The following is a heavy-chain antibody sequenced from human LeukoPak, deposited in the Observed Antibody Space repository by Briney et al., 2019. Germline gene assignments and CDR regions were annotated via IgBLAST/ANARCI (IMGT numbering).Heavy chain of an antibody. V-gene: IGHV1-8*01. CDR3: ARSYRSRRIAAAGY. Sequence: GASVKVSCKASGYTFTSYDINWVRQATGQGLEWMGWMNPNSGNTGYAQKFQGRVTMTRNTSISTAYMELSSLRSEDTAVYYCARSYRSRRIAAAGYWGQGTLVTVSS. CDR2: MNPNSGNT. J-gene: IGHJ4*02. CDR1: GYTFTSYD. D-gene: IGHD6-13*01.